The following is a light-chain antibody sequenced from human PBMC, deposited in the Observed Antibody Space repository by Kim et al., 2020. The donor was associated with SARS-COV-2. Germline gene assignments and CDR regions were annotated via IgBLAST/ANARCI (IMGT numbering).Light chain of an antibody. J-gene: IGKJ2*01. Sequence: IVLTQSPSSLSASAGDRVTITCRASQGISSYLAWYQQKPGKAPKLLIYAASTLQSGVPSRFSGSGSGTDFTPTISSLQPEDFATYYWQQVDSYPRTFGQGTKLEI. CDR3: QQVDSYPRT. CDR1: QGISSY. CDR2: AAS. V-gene: IGKV1-9*01.